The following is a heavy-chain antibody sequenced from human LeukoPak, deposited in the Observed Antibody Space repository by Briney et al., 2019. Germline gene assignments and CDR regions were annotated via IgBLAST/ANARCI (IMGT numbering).Heavy chain of an antibody. V-gene: IGHV3-49*04. CDR2: IRSKAYGGTT. J-gene: IGHJ4*02. CDR3: TRMGIVLLWFGECDY. D-gene: IGHD3-10*01. CDR1: GFTFGDYA. Sequence: GGSLRLSCTASGFTFGDYAMSWVRQAPGKGLEWVGFIRSKAYGGTTEYAASVKGRFTISRDDSKRIAYLQMNSLKTEDTAVYYCTRMGIVLLWFGECDYWGQGTLVTVSS.